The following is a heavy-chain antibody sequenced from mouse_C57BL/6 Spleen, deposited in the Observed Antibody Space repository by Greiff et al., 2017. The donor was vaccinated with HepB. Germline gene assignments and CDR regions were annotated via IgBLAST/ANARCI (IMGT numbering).Heavy chain of an antibody. CDR1: GYTFTDYE. J-gene: IGHJ2*01. CDR3: TRGPYDYDDGYYFDY. CDR2: IDPETGGT. D-gene: IGHD2-4*01. V-gene: IGHV1-15*01. Sequence: VQLQQSGAELVRPGASVTLSCKASGYTFTDYEMHWVKQTPVHGLEWIGAIDPETGGTAYNQKFKGKAILTADKSSSTAYMELRSLTSEDSAVYYCTRGPYDYDDGYYFDYWGQGTTLTVSS.